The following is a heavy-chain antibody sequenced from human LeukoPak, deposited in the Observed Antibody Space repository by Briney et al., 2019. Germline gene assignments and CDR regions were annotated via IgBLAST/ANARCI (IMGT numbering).Heavy chain of an antibody. D-gene: IGHD6-19*01. CDR3: AKDGSAGWSKYYFDY. Sequence: PGGSLRLSCAASGFTFSSYAMGWVRQAPGKGLEWVSSISGSGSSTYYADSVKGRFTISRDNSKNTLYLQMNSLRAEDTAVYYCAKDGSAGWSKYYFDYWGQGTLVTVSS. CDR2: ISGSGSST. V-gene: IGHV3-23*01. J-gene: IGHJ4*02. CDR1: GFTFSSYA.